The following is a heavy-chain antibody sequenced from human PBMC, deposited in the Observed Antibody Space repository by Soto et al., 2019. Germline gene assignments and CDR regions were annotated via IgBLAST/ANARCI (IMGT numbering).Heavy chain of an antibody. CDR3: ARERPDGARLDP. Sequence: QVQLQESGPGLVKPSQTLSLTCTVSGGSISSGDYYWSWIRQPPGKGLEWIGYIYHSGSTYYNPSLKRRVTISVDTSKNQFAPKLSSVTAADTAVYYCARERPDGARLDPWGQGTRVTVSS. D-gene: IGHD6-6*01. CDR2: IYHSGST. V-gene: IGHV4-30-4*01. J-gene: IGHJ5*02. CDR1: GGSISSGDYY.